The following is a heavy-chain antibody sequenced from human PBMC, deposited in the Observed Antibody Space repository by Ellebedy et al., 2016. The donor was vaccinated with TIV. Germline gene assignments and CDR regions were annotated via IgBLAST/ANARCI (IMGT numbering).Heavy chain of an antibody. J-gene: IGHJ6*02. CDR3: ARAGYDTSGYYYQYYGMDV. V-gene: IGHV1-18*04. Sequence: ASVKVSXXASGYTFTSHGISWVRQAPGQGLEWMGWISGYNGNTAYAQKLQGRVTMTTDTSTSTAYMELRNLRSDDTAMYYCARAGYDTSGYYYQYYGMDVWGLGTTVTVSS. D-gene: IGHD3-22*01. CDR1: GYTFTSHG. CDR2: ISGYNGNT.